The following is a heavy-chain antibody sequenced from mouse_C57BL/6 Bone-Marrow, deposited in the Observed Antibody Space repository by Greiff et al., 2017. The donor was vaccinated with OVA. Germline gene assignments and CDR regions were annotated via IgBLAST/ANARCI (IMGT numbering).Heavy chain of an antibody. CDR2: INPNNGGT. Sequence: VQLKQSGPELVKPGASVKMSCKASGYTFTDYNMHWVKQSHGKSLAWIGYINPNNGGTSSNQKLKGKATLTVNKSSSTAYMELRSLTSEDSAVYYCARRDTTVPHWYFDVWGTGTTVTVSS. V-gene: IGHV1-22*01. CDR3: ARRDTTVPHWYFDV. J-gene: IGHJ1*03. CDR1: GYTFTDYN. D-gene: IGHD1-1*01.